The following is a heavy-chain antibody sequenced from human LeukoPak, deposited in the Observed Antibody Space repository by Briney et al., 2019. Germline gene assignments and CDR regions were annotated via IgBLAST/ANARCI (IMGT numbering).Heavy chain of an antibody. CDR1: GGSFSGYY. J-gene: IGHJ4*02. V-gene: IGHV4-34*01. CDR3: ARAVGIVVVPAVVYFDY. Sequence: SETLSLTCAVYGGSFSGYYWSWIRQPPGKGLEWIGEINHSGSTNYNPSLKSRVTISVDRSKNQFSLKLSSVTAADTAVYYCARAVGIVVVPAVVYFDYWGQGTLVTVSS. CDR2: INHSGST. D-gene: IGHD2-2*03.